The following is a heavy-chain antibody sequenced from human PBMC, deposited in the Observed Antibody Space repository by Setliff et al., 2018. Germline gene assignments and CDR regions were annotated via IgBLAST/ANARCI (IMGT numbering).Heavy chain of an antibody. D-gene: IGHD3-22*01. J-gene: IGHJ3*02. CDR3: ARSGYYSIDAFDI. Sequence: SETLSLTCTVSGGSISGGGYYWSWIRQHPRKGLEWIGYIYYSGSTNYTPPLKSRVTLSVDTSRNHFSLKLNSVTAADTAVYYCARSGYYSIDAFDIWGQGTMVTVSS. CDR2: IYYSGST. V-gene: IGHV4-31*03. CDR1: GGSISGGGYY.